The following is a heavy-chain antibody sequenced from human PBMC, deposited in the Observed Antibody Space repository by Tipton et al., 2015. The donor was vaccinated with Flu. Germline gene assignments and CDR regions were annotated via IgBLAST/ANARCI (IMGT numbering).Heavy chain of an antibody. D-gene: IGHD6-13*01. CDR1: GFTFSSYA. Sequence: SLRLSCAASGFTFSSYAMHRVRQAPGKGLEWVAVISYDGSNKYYADSVKGRFTISRDNSKNTLYLQMNSLRAEDTAVYYCAGEGQQLYYYYGMDVWGQGTTVTVSS. CDR3: AGEGQQLYYYYGMDV. CDR2: ISYDGSNK. V-gene: IGHV3-30*04. J-gene: IGHJ6*02.